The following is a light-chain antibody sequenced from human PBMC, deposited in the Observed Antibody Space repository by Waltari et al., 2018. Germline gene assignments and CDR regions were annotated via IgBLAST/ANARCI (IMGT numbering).Light chain of an antibody. J-gene: IGKJ3*01. CDR1: LSILHSSENKNQ. V-gene: IGKV4-1*01. CDR2: GAS. Sequence: DIVMTQSPDSLSVSLGERATINCKSSLSILHSSENKNQLGWYKQKSGQLPKLLIYGASTRESGVPDRFSGSGSGTDFTLTISSLQTEDVAVYYCQQYYSTPFTFGPGTKVDIK. CDR3: QQYYSTPFT.